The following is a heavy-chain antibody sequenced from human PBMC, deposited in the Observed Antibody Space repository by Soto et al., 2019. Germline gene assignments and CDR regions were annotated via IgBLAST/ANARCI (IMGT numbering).Heavy chain of an antibody. CDR1: GFSISVEHYH. D-gene: IGHD2-21*02. Sequence: QVKLQEPGPGLVRPSETLSLTCNVSGFSISVEHYHWTWIRQSPGKGLEWIGYIHYSGSMHHNPSLQSRLTMSVDTSKNLFSLKLSSVTAADTAVYFCAREDDGGDRDYYGLDVWGQGTTVTVSS. CDR2: IHYSGSM. J-gene: IGHJ6*02. V-gene: IGHV4-30-4*01. CDR3: AREDDGGDRDYYGLDV.